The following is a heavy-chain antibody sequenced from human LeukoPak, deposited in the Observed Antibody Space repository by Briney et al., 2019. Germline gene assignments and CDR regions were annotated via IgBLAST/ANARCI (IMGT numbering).Heavy chain of an antibody. Sequence: GGSLRLSCAASGFTLGTYWMSWVRQAPGKGLEWVANIKEDGSERYHVDSVKGRFTVSRDNAKNSLYLQMNSLRAEDTAVYYCVRGYDSTGYYGDDFWGQGTLVTVSS. V-gene: IGHV3-7*04. CDR2: IKEDGSER. CDR1: GFTLGTYW. D-gene: IGHD3-22*01. CDR3: VRGYDSTGYYGDDF. J-gene: IGHJ4*02.